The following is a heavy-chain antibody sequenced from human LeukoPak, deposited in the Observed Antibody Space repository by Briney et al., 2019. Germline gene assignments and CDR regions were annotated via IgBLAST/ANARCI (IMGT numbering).Heavy chain of an antibody. CDR2: IYYSGST. J-gene: IGHJ5*02. CDR1: DSSISSYY. D-gene: IGHD4/OR15-4a*01. V-gene: IGHV4-59*01. CDR3: ARSVSNFDP. Sequence: SETLSLTCTVSDSSISSYYWSWIRQPPGKGLEWIGYIYYSGSTNYNPSLKSRVTISVDTSKNQFSLKLSSVTAADTAVYYCARSVSNFDPWGQGTLVTVSS.